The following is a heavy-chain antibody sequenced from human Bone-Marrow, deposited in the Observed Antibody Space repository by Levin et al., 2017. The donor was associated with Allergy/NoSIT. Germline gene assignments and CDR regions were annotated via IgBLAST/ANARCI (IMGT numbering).Heavy chain of an antibody. J-gene: IGHJ4*02. V-gene: IGHV3-49*03. Sequence: GGSLRLSCTTSAFTFGDYAMSWFRQAPGKGLEWVGFIRSKAYAATTQYAASVKGRFTISRDDSNSIVYLQMNSLKIEDTAVYYCTRDIKTRVSWYFDYWGQGTLVTVSS. CDR2: IRSKAYAATT. CDR1: AFTFGDYA. D-gene: IGHD6-13*01. CDR3: TRDIKTRVSWYFDY.